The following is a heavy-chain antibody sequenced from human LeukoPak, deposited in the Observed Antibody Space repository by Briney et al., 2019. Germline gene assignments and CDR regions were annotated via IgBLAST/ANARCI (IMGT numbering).Heavy chain of an antibody. D-gene: IGHD5-12*01. CDR3: ARDHGPYSGYDLGAFDI. J-gene: IGHJ3*02. CDR2: IYYSGST. CDR1: GGSISSYY. V-gene: IGHV4-59*01. Sequence: KASETLSLTCTVSGGSISSYYWSWIRQPPGKGLEWIGYIYYSGSTNYNPSLKSRVTISVDTSKNQFSLKLSSVTAADTAVYYCARDHGPYSGYDLGAFDIWVQGTMVTVSS.